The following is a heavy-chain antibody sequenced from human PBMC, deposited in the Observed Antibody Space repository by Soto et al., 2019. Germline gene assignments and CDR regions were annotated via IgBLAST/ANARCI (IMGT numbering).Heavy chain of an antibody. D-gene: IGHD2-8*01. CDR1: GGSISSSSYY. CDR2: IYYSGST. J-gene: IGHJ4*02. Sequence: PSETLSLTCTVSGGSISSSSYYWGWIRQPPGKGLEWIGSIYYSGSTYYNPSLKSRVTISVDTSKNQFSLKLSSVTAADTAVYYCAKGYCTNGVCYVATQDYFDYWGQGTLVTVSS. V-gene: IGHV4-39*01. CDR3: AKGYCTNGVCYVATQDYFDY.